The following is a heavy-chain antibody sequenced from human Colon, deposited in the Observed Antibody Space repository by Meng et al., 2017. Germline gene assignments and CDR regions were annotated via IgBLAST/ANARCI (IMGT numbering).Heavy chain of an antibody. CDR3: ARYRPAAGTYYFAY. CDR1: GYTFINYG. V-gene: IGHV1-18*01. Sequence: ASVKVSCKAAGYTFINYGITWVRQAPGQGLEWMGWISGYSGVTNYAQDLQDRVTITTDASTTTAYLELRSLRSDDTAVYYCARYRPAAGTYYFAYWGQG. CDR2: ISGYSGVT. J-gene: IGHJ4*02. D-gene: IGHD6-13*01.